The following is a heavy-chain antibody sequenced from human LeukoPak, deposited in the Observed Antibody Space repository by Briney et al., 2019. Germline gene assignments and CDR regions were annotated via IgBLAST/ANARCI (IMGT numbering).Heavy chain of an antibody. D-gene: IGHD2-15*01. V-gene: IGHV3-21*01. CDR1: GFTFSSYS. Sequence: GGSLRLSCAASGFTFSSYSMNWVRQAPGKGLEWVSSISSSSSYIYYADSVKGRFTISGDNAKNSLYLQMNSLRAEDTAVYYCARDLRYCSGGSCKGFDYWGQGTLVTVSS. CDR2: ISSSSSYI. J-gene: IGHJ4*02. CDR3: ARDLRYCSGGSCKGFDY.